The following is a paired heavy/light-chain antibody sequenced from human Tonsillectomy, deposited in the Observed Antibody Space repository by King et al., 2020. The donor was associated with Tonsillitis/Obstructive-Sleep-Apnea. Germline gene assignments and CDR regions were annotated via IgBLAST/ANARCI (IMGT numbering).Light chain of an antibody. CDR2: DVT. V-gene: IGLV2-11*01. CDR3: CSYAGSYTYV. Sequence: QSALTQPRSVSGSPGQSVTISCTGTGSDVGGYNFVSWYQQHPDKAPKLIIYDVTKRPSGVPDRFSGSKSGNTASLTISGLQAEDEADFYCCSYAGSYTYVFGTGTKVTVL. J-gene: IGLJ1*01. CDR1: GSDVGGYNF.
Heavy chain of an antibody. J-gene: IGHJ6*03. Sequence: QVQLEESGGGVVQPGRSLRLSCAASGFTFSSYAMHWVRQAPGKGLEWVAVTSYDGIKKYYADSVKGRFTISRDNSKNTLYLQMNSLRAVDTAVYYCARSKLELGPYYYYYIDVWGKGTTVTVSS. CDR2: TSYDGIKK. V-gene: IGHV3-30*04. D-gene: IGHD1-7*01. CDR1: GFTFSSYA. CDR3: ARSKLELGPYYYYYIDV.